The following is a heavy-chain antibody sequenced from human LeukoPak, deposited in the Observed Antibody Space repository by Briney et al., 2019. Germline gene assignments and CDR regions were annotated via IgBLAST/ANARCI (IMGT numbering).Heavy chain of an antibody. CDR3: ARTMIVVVFDY. CDR2: ISYDGSNK. D-gene: IGHD3-22*01. J-gene: IGHJ4*02. V-gene: IGHV3-30*01. CDR1: GFTFSSYA. Sequence: PGGSLRLSCAASGFTFSSYAMHWVRQAPGKGLEGVAVISYDGSNKYYADSVKGRFTISRDNSKDTLYLQMNSLRAEDTAVYYCARTMIVVVFDYWGQGTLVTVSS.